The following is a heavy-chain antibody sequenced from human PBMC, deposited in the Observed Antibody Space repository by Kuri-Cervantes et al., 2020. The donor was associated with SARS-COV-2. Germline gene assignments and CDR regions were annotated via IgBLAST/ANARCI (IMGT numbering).Heavy chain of an antibody. CDR1: GGSFSDYY. V-gene: IGHV4-34*01. CDR3: ARESWGYCSSTSCYTYYGMDV. D-gene: IGHD2-2*02. J-gene: IGHJ6*02. Sequence: GSLRLSCAVYGGSFSDYYWSWVRQPPGKGLEWIGEINHSGNTNYDSSLKSRVTISIDTSKNQFSLKLSSVTAADTAVYYCARESWGYCSSTSCYTYYGMDVWGQGTTVTVSS. CDR2: INHSGNT.